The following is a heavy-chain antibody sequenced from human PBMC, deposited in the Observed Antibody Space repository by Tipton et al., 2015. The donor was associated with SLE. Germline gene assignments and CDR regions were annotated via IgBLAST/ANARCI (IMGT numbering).Heavy chain of an antibody. V-gene: IGHV4-39*01. CDR2: IYYSGST. CDR3: ARHELELPYY. J-gene: IGHJ4*02. D-gene: IGHD1-7*01. CDR1: GGSISSSSYY. Sequence: LRLSCTVSGGSISSSSYYWGWIRQPPGKGLEWIGSIYYSGSTYYNPSLKSRVTISVDTSKNQFSLKLSSVTAADTAVYYCARHELELPYYWGQGTLVTVSP.